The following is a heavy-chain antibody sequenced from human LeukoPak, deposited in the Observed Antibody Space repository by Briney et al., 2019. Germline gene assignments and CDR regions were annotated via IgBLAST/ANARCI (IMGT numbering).Heavy chain of an antibody. V-gene: IGHV3-7*01. CDR2: IKQGGNTK. CDR3: AKSEWLSARNAFDI. D-gene: IGHD3-3*01. CDR1: GFTSSSHW. J-gene: IGHJ3*02. Sequence: GGSLRLSCVASGFTSSSHWMTWVRQTPGKGLEWVAHIKQGGNTKHYVGSVKGRFTISRDDAKNTLYLQMNSLRAEDTAVYYCAKSEWLSARNAFDIWGQGTMVTVSS.